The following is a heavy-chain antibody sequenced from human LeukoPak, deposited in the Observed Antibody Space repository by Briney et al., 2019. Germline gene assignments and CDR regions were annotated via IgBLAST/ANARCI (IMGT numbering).Heavy chain of an antibody. J-gene: IGHJ4*02. D-gene: IGHD2-2*01. CDR1: GFTFSGHT. CDR2: ISSSSRYI. CDR3: ARDPELGYCSSTSCTIDY. Sequence: GGSLRLSCAASGFTFSGHTMNWVRQAPGKGLEWVSSISSSSRYIYYADSVKGRFTISRDNAKNSLYLQMNSLRAEDTAVYYCARDPELGYCSSTSCTIDYWGQGTLVTVSS. V-gene: IGHV3-21*01.